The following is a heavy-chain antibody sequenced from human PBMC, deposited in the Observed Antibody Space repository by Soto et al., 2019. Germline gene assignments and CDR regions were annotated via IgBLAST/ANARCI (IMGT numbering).Heavy chain of an antibody. V-gene: IGHV1-18*01. Sequence: GASVKVSCKASGYTFTTYGINWVRQAPGQGLEWMGWISAYNGNTNYAQKLQGRVTMTRDTSTSTVYMELSSLRSEDTAVYYCARVYCSGGGCYGIAYWGQGTLVTVSS. CDR2: ISAYNGNT. D-gene: IGHD2-15*01. CDR1: GYTFTTYG. CDR3: ARVYCSGGGCYGIAY. J-gene: IGHJ4*02.